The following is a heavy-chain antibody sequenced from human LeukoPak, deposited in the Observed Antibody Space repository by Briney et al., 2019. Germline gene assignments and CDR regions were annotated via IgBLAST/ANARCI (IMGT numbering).Heavy chain of an antibody. V-gene: IGHV1-69*05. CDR1: GGTFSYA. D-gene: IGHD5-18*01. J-gene: IGHJ4*02. Sequence: ASVKVSCKVSGGTFSYAISWVRQAPGQGLEWMGGNIPIFGTTDYAQNFQGRVTFTTDESTSTAYMDLSSLRSEDTAVYYCARGAWGYNYGYHNYWGQGTLVTVSS. CDR2: NIPIFGTT. CDR3: ARGAWGYNYGYHNY.